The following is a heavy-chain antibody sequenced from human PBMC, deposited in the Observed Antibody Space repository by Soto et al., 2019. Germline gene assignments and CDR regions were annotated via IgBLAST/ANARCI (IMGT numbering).Heavy chain of an antibody. D-gene: IGHD2-15*01. Sequence: SETLSLTCTVSGGSISSGDYYWSWIRQPPGKGLEWIGYIYYSGSTYYNPSLKSRVTIPVDTSKNQFSLKLSSVTAADTAVYYCARDRCSGGSCYFSYYYGMDVWGQGTTVTVSS. V-gene: IGHV4-30-4*01. J-gene: IGHJ6*02. CDR1: GGSISSGDYY. CDR3: ARDRCSGGSCYFSYYYGMDV. CDR2: IYYSGST.